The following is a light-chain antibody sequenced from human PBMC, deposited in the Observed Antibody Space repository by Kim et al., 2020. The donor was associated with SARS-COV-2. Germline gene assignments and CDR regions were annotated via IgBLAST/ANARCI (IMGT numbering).Light chain of an antibody. CDR3: SSYTSSSTCDTYV. CDR1: SSDVGGYNY. V-gene: IGLV2-14*01. CDR2: DVS. J-gene: IGLJ1*01. Sequence: QSALTQPASVSGSPGQSITISCTGTSSDVGGYNYVSWYQQHPGKAPKLMIYDVSKRPSGVSNRFSGSKSGNTASLTISGLQAEDEADYYCSSYTSSSTCDTYVFGTGTKVTVL.